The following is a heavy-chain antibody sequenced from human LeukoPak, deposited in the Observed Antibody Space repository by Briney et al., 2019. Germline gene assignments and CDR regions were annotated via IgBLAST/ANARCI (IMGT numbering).Heavy chain of an antibody. CDR3: AKGGLTRTTGTTPFDY. J-gene: IGHJ4*02. CDR2: IIPILGIA. CDR1: GGTFSSYA. D-gene: IGHD1-1*01. Sequence: SVKVSCKASGGTFSSYAISWVRQAPGQGLEWMGRIIPILGIANYAQKFQGRVTITADKSTSTAYMELSSLRSEDTAVYYCAKGGLTRTTGTTPFDYWGQGTLVTVSS. V-gene: IGHV1-69*04.